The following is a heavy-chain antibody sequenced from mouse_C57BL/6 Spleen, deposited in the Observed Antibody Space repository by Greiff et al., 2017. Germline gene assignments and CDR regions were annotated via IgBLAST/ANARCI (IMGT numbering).Heavy chain of an antibody. V-gene: IGHV1-64*01. CDR1: GYTFTSYW. J-gene: IGHJ4*01. D-gene: IGHD3-2*02. Sequence: QVQLQQPGAELVKPGASVKLSCKASGYTFTSYWMHWVKQTPGQGLEWIGMIHPNSGSTNYTEKFKSQATLTVDKSSSTAYMQLSSLTSEDLAVDYSARWCSAGYVAMDYWGQGTSVTVSS. CDR2: IHPNSGST. CDR3: ARWCSAGYVAMDY.